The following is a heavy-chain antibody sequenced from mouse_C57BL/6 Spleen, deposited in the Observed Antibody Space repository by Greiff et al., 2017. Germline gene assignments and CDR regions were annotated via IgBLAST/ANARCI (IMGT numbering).Heavy chain of an antibody. V-gene: IGHV1-55*01. CDR2: IYPGSGST. D-gene: IGHD1-1*01. J-gene: IGHJ1*03. CDR1: GYTFTSYW. CDR3: AYYYGSRGNWYFDV. Sequence: QVQLQQPGAELVKPGASVKMSCKASGYTFTSYWITWVKQRPGQGLEWIGDIYPGSGSTNYNEKFKSKATLTVDTSSSTAYMQLSSLTSADSAVYYCAYYYGSRGNWYFDVWGTGTTVTVSS.